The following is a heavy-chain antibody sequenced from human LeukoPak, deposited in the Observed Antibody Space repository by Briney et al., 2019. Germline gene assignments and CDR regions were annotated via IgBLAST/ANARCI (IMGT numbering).Heavy chain of an antibody. V-gene: IGHV3-30*04. Sequence: PGGSLRPSCAASGFNFQIYAMHWVRQAPGKGLEWVAIISYGGDNKYYADSVKGRFTISRDNSKSMLYLQMNGLRPEDTAVYYCSRDGPRDYDILTAHDYWGQGTVVSVSS. CDR2: ISYGGDNK. J-gene: IGHJ4*02. D-gene: IGHD3-9*01. CDR1: GFNFQIYA. CDR3: SRDGPRDYDILTAHDY.